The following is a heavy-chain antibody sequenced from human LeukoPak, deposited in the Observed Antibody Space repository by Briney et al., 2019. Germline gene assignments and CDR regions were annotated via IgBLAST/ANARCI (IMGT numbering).Heavy chain of an antibody. Sequence: PSETLSLTCTVSGGSIRSSSYYWGWIRQPPGKGLEWIGSIYYSGSTYYNPSLKSRVTISVDTSKNQFSLELSSVTAADTAVYYCARLWLGVRPPDYWGQGTLVTVSS. V-gene: IGHV4-39*01. CDR2: IYYSGST. CDR3: ARLWLGVRPPDY. J-gene: IGHJ4*02. D-gene: IGHD3-10*01. CDR1: GGSIRSSSYY.